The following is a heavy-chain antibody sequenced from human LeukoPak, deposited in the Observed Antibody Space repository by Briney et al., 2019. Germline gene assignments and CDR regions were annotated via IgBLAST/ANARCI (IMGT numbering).Heavy chain of an antibody. CDR3: ARETLLNAD. Sequence: SETLSLTCTVSGGSISNYWSWIRQPPGKGLEWIGYIYYTGSTNYNPSLKSRVTISVDTSKNQFSLKLSSVTAADTAVYYCARETLLNADWGQGTLVTVSS. V-gene: IGHV4-59*12. CDR1: GGSISNY. J-gene: IGHJ4*02. D-gene: IGHD1-1*01. CDR2: IYYTGST.